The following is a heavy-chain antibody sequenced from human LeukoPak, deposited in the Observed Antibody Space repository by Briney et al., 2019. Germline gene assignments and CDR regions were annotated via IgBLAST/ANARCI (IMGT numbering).Heavy chain of an antibody. V-gene: IGHV3-53*04. CDR3: ARVDTVMAYYFDL. Sequence: GGSLRLSCAASGFTVSTNCMTWVRQAPGKGLEWVSTIYSGGTTYYADSVVGRFTISRHNSRDTLYLQMNSLRAEDTAVYYCARVDTVMAYYFDLWGQGTLVTVSS. J-gene: IGHJ4*02. CDR1: GFTVSTNC. CDR2: IYSGGTT. D-gene: IGHD5-18*01.